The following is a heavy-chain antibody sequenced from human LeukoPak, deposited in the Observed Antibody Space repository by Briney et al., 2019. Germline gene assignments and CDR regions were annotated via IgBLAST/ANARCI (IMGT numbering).Heavy chain of an antibody. J-gene: IGHJ4*02. CDR1: GFTFSDYY. CDR3: ARARAYYYESSLLFDY. D-gene: IGHD3-22*01. Sequence: KPGGSLTLSCAASGFTFSDYYMSWIRQAPGKGLERVSYISSSGTTIYYADSVKGRFTISRDNAKNSRYLQMNSLRAEETAVYYCARARAYYYESSLLFDYWGQGTLVTVSS. V-gene: IGHV3-11*04. CDR2: ISSSGTTI.